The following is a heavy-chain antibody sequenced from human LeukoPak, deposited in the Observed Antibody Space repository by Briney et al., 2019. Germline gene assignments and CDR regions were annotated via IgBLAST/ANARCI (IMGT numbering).Heavy chain of an antibody. V-gene: IGHV4-61*02. Sequence: PSQTLSLTCTVPGGSISSDSYYWSWIRQPAGKGLEWIGRIYTTGNTNYNPSLKSRVTISVATSKNQCSLKLSSVTAADTAVYYCARVPYYYDSRHPDYWGQGTLVTVSS. CDR1: GGSISSDSYY. CDR2: IYTTGNT. D-gene: IGHD3-22*01. CDR3: ARVPYYYDSRHPDY. J-gene: IGHJ4*02.